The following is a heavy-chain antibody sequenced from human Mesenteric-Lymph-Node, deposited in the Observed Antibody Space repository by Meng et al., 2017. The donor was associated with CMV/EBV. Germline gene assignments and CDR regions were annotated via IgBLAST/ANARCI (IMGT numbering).Heavy chain of an antibody. CDR2: ISTTSRTI. Sequence: GGSLRLSCTASGFTFGDYAMSWVRQTPGKGLEWLSYISTTSRTIYYADSVKGRFTISRDNGKNSLYLQMNSLRAEDTAVYYCVRDRGNYYDNSGIFDYWGQGTLVTVSS. J-gene: IGHJ4*02. CDR1: GFTFGDYA. V-gene: IGHV3-48*01. D-gene: IGHD3-22*01. CDR3: VRDRGNYYDNSGIFDY.